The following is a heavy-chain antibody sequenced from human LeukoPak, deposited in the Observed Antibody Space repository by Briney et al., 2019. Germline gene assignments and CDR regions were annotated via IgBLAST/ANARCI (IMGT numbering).Heavy chain of an antibody. CDR3: ARELEMPGYYEYHCYYMDV. D-gene: IGHD3-9*01. V-gene: IGHV1-18*01. CDR1: GYTFTSYG. Sequence: ASVKVSCKASGYTFTSYGISWVRQAPGQGLEWMGWISTYNGHTNSAQKFQGRVTMTTDTSTSTAYMELRSLRSDDTAVYYCARELEMPGYYEYHCYYMDVWGKGTTVTISS. J-gene: IGHJ6*03. CDR2: ISTYNGHT.